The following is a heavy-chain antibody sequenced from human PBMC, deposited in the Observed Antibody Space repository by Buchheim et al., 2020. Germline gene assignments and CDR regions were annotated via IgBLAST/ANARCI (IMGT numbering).Heavy chain of an antibody. J-gene: IGHJ4*02. CDR3: TGGPAAGNDY. D-gene: IGHD6-13*01. CDR1: GFAFSGSA. CDR2: IRNKANNYAK. Sequence: EVQLVESGGGLVQPGGSLKLSCAASGFAFSGSAIHWVRQASGKGLEWLGRIRNKANNYAKRYTESVKGRFTISRDASKNTAYLEMNSLKTEDTALYYCTGGPAAGNDYWGQGTL. V-gene: IGHV3-73*01.